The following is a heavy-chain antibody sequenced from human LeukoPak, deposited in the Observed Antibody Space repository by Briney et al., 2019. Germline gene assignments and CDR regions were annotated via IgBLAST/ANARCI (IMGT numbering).Heavy chain of an antibody. D-gene: IGHD2-2*01. Sequence: PGGSLRLSCAASGFTFSSCAMSWVRQAPGKGLEWVSAISGSGTNTYYADSVKGRFTISRDNSKNTLFLQMNSLRAEDTAVYYCARVRYCSSTSCSIRYFDYWGQGTLVTVSS. J-gene: IGHJ4*02. CDR2: ISGSGTNT. CDR3: ARVRYCSSTSCSIRYFDY. CDR1: GFTFSSCA. V-gene: IGHV3-23*01.